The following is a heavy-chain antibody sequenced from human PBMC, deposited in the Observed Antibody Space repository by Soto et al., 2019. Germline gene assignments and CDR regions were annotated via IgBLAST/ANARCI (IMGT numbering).Heavy chain of an antibody. D-gene: IGHD3-9*01. V-gene: IGHV3-23*01. Sequence: GSQRLFGAASGFTVSIYAISWVRPAPGKGLEWVSAISGSGGSTYYADSVKGRFTISRDNSKNTLYLQMNSLRAEDTAVYYCAKLPDYDILTGYPIDYWGQGTRVSVSA. CDR3: AKLPDYDILTGYPIDY. CDR1: GFTVSIYA. J-gene: IGHJ4*02. CDR2: ISGSGGST.